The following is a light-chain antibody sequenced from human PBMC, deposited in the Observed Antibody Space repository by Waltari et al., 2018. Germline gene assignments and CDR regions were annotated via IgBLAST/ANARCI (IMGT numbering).Light chain of an antibody. V-gene: IGKV2-30*01. J-gene: IGKJ2*01. Sequence: DVVMTQSPLSLPVTLGQPASISCRSSQSLVYSDGNTYLNWFQHRPGQSPRLLIYEVSNRDSGVPDRFTGSGSGTDFTLKISRVEAEDVGLYFCMQGTHWPYTFGQGTKLEIK. CDR1: QSLVYSDGNTY. CDR2: EVS. CDR3: MQGTHWPYT.